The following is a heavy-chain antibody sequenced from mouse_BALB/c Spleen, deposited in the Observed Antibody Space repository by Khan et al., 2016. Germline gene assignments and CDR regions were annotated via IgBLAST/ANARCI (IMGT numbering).Heavy chain of an antibody. V-gene: IGHV5-6-4*01. CDR1: GFTFSSYT. J-gene: IGHJ4*01. CDR3: ARYYRYDETRDY. Sequence: EVKLEESGGGLVKPGGSLKLSCAASGFTFSSYTMSWVRQTPEKRLEWVATISSGGSYTYYPDSVKGRFTISRDNAKNTLYLHMTSLKSEDTAMYYCARYYRYDETRDYWGQGTSVTVSS. D-gene: IGHD2-14*01. CDR2: ISSGGSYT.